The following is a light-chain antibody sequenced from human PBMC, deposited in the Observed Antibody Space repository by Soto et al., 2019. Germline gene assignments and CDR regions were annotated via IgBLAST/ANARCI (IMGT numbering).Light chain of an antibody. V-gene: IGKV3-11*01. Sequence: EIVWTQSPATLSLSPGERATLSCSASQSVSGYLAWYQQKPGQAPRLLMYDASNRATVIPARFSGSGYGTDFTLTISSLEPEDFAVYYCQQRSNWPSTFGGGTKVEIK. CDR1: QSVSGY. CDR3: QQRSNWPST. J-gene: IGKJ4*01. CDR2: DAS.